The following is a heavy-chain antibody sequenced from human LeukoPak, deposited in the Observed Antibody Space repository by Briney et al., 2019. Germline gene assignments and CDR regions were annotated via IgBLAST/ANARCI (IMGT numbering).Heavy chain of an antibody. D-gene: IGHD4-17*01. CDR3: ARGMTTVTPFDY. CDR1: GGSFSGYY. J-gene: IGHJ4*02. V-gene: IGHV4-34*01. CDR2: INHSGST. Sequence: PSETLSLTCAVYGGSFSGYYWSWIRQPPGKGLEWIGEINHSGSTNYNPSLKSRVTISVDTSKNQFSLKLSSVTAADTAVYYCARGMTTVTPFDYWGQGTLVTVSS.